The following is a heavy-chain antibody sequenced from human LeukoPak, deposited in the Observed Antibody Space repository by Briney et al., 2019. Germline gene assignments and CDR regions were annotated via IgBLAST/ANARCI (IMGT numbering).Heavy chain of an antibody. Sequence: SGPTLVKPTQTLTLTCTFSGFSFSTSGVGVGWIRQPPGKALEWPAVIYWDEDKRYRPSLKSRLTITKDTSKNQVVLTMTNMDPVDTATYSCARSPYYDILTGSRGTFDYWGRGILVTVSS. CDR1: GFSFSTSGVG. CDR2: IYWDEDK. J-gene: IGHJ4*02. D-gene: IGHD3-9*01. V-gene: IGHV2-5*02. CDR3: ARSPYYDILTGSRGTFDY.